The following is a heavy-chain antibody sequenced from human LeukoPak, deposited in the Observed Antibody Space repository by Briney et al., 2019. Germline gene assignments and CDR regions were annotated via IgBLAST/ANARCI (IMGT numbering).Heavy chain of an antibody. CDR2: IYTSGST. CDR1: GGSISSGSYY. D-gene: IGHD4-17*01. CDR3: ARTTTVTRRYYFDY. Sequence: PSETLSLTCTVSGGSISSGSYYWSWIRQPAGRGLEWIGRIYTSGSTNYNPSLKSRVTISVDTSKNQFSLQLNSVTPEDTAVYYCARTTTVTRRYYFDYWGQGTLVTVSS. V-gene: IGHV4-61*02. J-gene: IGHJ4*02.